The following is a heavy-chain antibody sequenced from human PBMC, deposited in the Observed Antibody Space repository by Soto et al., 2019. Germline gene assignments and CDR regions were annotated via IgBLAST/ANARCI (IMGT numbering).Heavy chain of an antibody. V-gene: IGHV3-33*01. D-gene: IGHD2-15*01. CDR2: IYYDGSKT. CDR3: AREYGVTGYCVRGVGSTHFDS. J-gene: IGHJ4*01. CDR1: GFTFSTYG. Sequence: QEQLVESGGGVVQPGESLRLSCAASGFTFSTYGMHWVRQAPGKGLEWVAVIYYDGSKTSYPDSVKGRFTISRDNSKNMSYIQKNILRPKNTAVYSCAREYGVTGYCVRGVGSTHFDSWRNGTLVTTSS.